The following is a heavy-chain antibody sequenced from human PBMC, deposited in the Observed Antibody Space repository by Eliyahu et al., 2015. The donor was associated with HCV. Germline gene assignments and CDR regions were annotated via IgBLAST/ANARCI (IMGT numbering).Heavy chain of an antibody. CDR1: GYTFITYG. V-gene: IGHV1-18*01. D-gene: IGHD6-25*01. CDR2: ITPYNXDT. CDR3: ARDSGYVADY. J-gene: IGHJ4*02. Sequence: QVQXLQSGPEVKKPGASVXVSCRASGYTFITYGISWVRQAPGQGLEWIGWITPYNXDTSLQEKLQGRVTMTRDTATSTAYMELRSLTSDDTAVYFCARDSGYVADYWGQGTLVTVSS.